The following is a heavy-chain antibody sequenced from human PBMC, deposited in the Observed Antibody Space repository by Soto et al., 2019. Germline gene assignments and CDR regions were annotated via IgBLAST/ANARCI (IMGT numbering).Heavy chain of an antibody. J-gene: IGHJ4*02. V-gene: IGHV3-30*18. Sequence: VQLVESGGGLVKPGGSLRLSCAASGFTFGTYGMHWVRQAPGKGLEWVALTSYDGSYKYYADSVKGRFTISRDNSKNTLYLQMNSLRADDTAVYYCAKDRSYADYYFDSWGQGTLVSVPS. CDR2: TSYDGSYK. CDR1: GFTFGTYG. CDR3: AKDRSYADYYFDS. D-gene: IGHD4-17*01.